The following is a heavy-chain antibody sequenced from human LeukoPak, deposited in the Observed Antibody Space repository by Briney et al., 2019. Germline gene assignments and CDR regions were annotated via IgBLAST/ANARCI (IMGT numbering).Heavy chain of an antibody. J-gene: IGHJ4*02. Sequence: GGSLRLSCAASGFTFDDYTMHWVRQAPGKGLEWVSLISWDGGSTYYADSVKGRFTISRDNSKNSLYLQMNSLRTEDTALYYCAKDLGGIAVAGTFDYWGQGTLVTVSS. CDR3: AKDLGGIAVAGTFDY. V-gene: IGHV3-43*01. D-gene: IGHD6-19*01. CDR1: GFTFDDYT. CDR2: ISWDGGST.